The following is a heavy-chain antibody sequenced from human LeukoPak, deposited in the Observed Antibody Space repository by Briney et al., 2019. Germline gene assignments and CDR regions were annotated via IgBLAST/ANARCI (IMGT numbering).Heavy chain of an antibody. CDR1: GGSFSSTNYY. D-gene: IGHD4-17*01. J-gene: IGHJ4*02. V-gene: IGHV4-39*01. Sequence: SETLSLTCTVSGGSFSSTNYYWGWIRRPPGKGLEWIGSIFYSGSTYYNPSLKSRVTISVDTSKNHISLRMSSVAAADTAVYYCARHPSMTTALFDYWGQGTLVTVSS. CDR3: ARHPSMTTALFDY. CDR2: IFYSGST.